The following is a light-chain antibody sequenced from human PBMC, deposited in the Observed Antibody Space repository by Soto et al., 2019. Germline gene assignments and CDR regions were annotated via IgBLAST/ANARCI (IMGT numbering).Light chain of an antibody. CDR3: QQYNSYPIT. CDR1: QDISKN. V-gene: IGKV1-16*02. J-gene: IGKJ5*01. Sequence: DIQMTQSPSSLSASVGDRVTITCRASQDISKNLVWFQQKPGKAPKSLIKDASSLQNGVPSKFSGSGSGTDFTLTISSLQPEDFATYFCQQYNSYPITSGQGTRLEIK. CDR2: DAS.